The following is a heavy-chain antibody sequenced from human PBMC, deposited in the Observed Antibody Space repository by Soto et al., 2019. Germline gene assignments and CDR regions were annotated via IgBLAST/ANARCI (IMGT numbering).Heavy chain of an antibody. Sequence: SGPTLEHPPQTLTLTCTFSGFSLSTSGVGVGWIRQSPGKAPEWLALIYWNDDKRYSPSLKSRLTIIKDTSKNQVVLTMTNMDPVDTATYYCAHSRGYSYAFYFHSWGLGTLVTVSS. J-gene: IGHJ4*02. V-gene: IGHV2-5*01. CDR3: AHSRGYSYAFYFHS. D-gene: IGHD5-18*01. CDR1: GFSLSTSGVG. CDR2: IYWNDDK.